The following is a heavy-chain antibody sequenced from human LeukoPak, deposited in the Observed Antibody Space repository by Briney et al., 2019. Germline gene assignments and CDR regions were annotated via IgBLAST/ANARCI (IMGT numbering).Heavy chain of an antibody. CDR2: INHSGST. Sequence: SETLSLTCAVYGGSFSGYYWSWIRQPPGKELEWIGEINHSGSTNYNPSLKSRVTISVDTSKNQFSLKLSSVTAADTAVYYCAREYSSSIGAFDIWGQGTMDTVSS. V-gene: IGHV4-34*01. J-gene: IGHJ3*02. CDR3: AREYSSSIGAFDI. CDR1: GGSFSGYY. D-gene: IGHD6-6*01.